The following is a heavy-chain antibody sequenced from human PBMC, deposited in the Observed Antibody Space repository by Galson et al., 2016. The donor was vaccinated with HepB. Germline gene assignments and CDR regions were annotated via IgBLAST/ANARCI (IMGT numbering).Heavy chain of an antibody. Sequence: SLRLSCAASGFTFNNYSMNWVRQAPGKGLEWIAYITGSSSNIKYADSVKGRFTISRDKPKNSLYLQLSSLRDEDTAVYYCVTSFSTQVYSWGQGTLVTVSS. CDR3: VTSFSTQVYS. J-gene: IGHJ4*02. CDR2: ITGSSSNI. V-gene: IGHV3-48*02. CDR1: GFTFNNYS. D-gene: IGHD2/OR15-2a*01.